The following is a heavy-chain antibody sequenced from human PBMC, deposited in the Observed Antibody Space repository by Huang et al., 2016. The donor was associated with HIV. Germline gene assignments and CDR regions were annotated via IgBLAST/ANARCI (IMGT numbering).Heavy chain of an antibody. CDR1: GGSFSGHY. J-gene: IGHJ4*02. CDR2: IEPRGTT. CDR3: ARPRMTEGNSDSTWSYFDS. V-gene: IGHV4-34*01. Sequence: QVRLHQWGSGVLKPSETLSLKCAVYGGSFSGHYWTWLRQSPGTGLGWSVEIEPRGTTFSNPSLKCHVTMSIDTAKSQVYLNLTSVTATDTAVYYCARPRMTEGNSDSTWSYFDSWGQGTLVVVSS. D-gene: IGHD3-9*01.